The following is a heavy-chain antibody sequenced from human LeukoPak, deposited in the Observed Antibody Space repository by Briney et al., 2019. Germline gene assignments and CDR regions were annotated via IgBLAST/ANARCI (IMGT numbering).Heavy chain of an antibody. CDR1: GFTFSSYS. Sequence: GGSLRLSCAASGFTFSSYSMNWVRQAPGKGLEWVSYISSSSSTIYYADSVKGRFTISRDNAKNSLYLQMNSLRAEDTAVYYCARVSALGYCSGGSCHMDVWGKGTTVTISS. CDR3: ARVSALGYCSGGSCHMDV. V-gene: IGHV3-48*01. J-gene: IGHJ6*03. CDR2: ISSSSSTI. D-gene: IGHD2-15*01.